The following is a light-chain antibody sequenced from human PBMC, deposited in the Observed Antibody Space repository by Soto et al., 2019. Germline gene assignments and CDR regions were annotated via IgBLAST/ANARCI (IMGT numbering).Light chain of an antibody. CDR3: QQSYSTPRT. CDR1: QNINNF. J-gene: IGKJ1*01. CDR2: IAS. Sequence: DIPMTQSPTSLYASVGDRVTITCRASQNINNFINWYQQKSGKAPKLLIYIASTLESGVPSRFSGSGSVTDFTLTISSLQPEDFATYYCQQSYSTPRTFGQGTKVDVK. V-gene: IGKV1-39*01.